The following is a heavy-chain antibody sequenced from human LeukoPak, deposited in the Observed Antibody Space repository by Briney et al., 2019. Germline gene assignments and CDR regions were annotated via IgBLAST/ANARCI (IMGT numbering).Heavy chain of an antibody. CDR1: GGTFSSYA. CDR2: IIPIFGTA. V-gene: IGHV1-69*13. Sequence: GASVKVSCKASGGTFSSYAISWVRQAPGQGLEWMGGIIPIFGTANYAQKFQGRVTITADESTSTAYMELSSLRSEDTAVYYCARGAGGYCSGGSCYGPFDYWGQGTLATVSS. D-gene: IGHD2-15*01. J-gene: IGHJ4*02. CDR3: ARGAGGYCSGGSCYGPFDY.